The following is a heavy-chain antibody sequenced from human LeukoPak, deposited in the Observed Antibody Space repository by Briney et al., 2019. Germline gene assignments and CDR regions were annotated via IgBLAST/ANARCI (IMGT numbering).Heavy chain of an antibody. J-gene: IGHJ4*03. Sequence: SGPTLVNPTQTLTLTCTCSGFSFATSQVGVGWIRQPPGKALEWLGVIYWCDDKRYTPSLRNRLTITNDTSKNQVVLTMTTLDPADTATYSCAHRPSGFMSGWDHCYFHNWAPGILVTVSS. CDR2: IYWCDDK. D-gene: IGHD6-19*01. V-gene: IGHV2-5*01. CDR3: AHRPSGFMSGWDHCYFHN. CDR1: GFSFATSQVG.